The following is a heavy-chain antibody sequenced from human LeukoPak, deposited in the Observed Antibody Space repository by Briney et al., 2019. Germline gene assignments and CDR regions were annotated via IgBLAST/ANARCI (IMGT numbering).Heavy chain of an antibody. CDR2: IRSRANIYAT. CDR3: TRLNPDSSGYYAPPFFDY. V-gene: IGHV3-73*01. CDR1: GFTFSGSA. Sequence: GGSLRLSCSASGFTFSGSAMQWLPQASGKGLVWLGRIRSRANIYATAYAASVKDRFTISRDDSKNTAYLQMNSLKTEDTAVYYCTRLNPDSSGYYAPPFFDYWGQGTLVTVSS. D-gene: IGHD3-22*01. J-gene: IGHJ4*02.